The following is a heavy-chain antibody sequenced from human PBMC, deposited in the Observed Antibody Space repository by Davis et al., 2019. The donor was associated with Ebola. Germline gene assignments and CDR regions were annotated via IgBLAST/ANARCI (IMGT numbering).Heavy chain of an antibody. D-gene: IGHD6-13*01. CDR2: ISSSSSYI. V-gene: IGHV3-21*01. Sequence: PGGSLRLSCAASGFTVSSNYMSWVRQAPGKGLEWVSSISSSSSYIYYADSVKGRFTISRDNAKNSLYLQMNSLRAEDTAVYYCARGPRVAAAGISLWGQGTLVTVSS. J-gene: IGHJ4*02. CDR1: GFTVSSNY. CDR3: ARGPRVAAAGISL.